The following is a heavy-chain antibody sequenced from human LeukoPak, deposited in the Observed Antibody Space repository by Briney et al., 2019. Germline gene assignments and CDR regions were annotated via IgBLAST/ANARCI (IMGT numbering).Heavy chain of an antibody. Sequence: GASVKVSCKASGYTFTSYGISWVRQAPGQGLEWMGWISAYNGNTNYAQKLQGRVTMTTDTSTSTAYMELRSLRSDDTAVYYCARGRTVAAAGMLAGMDVWGKGTTVTVSS. J-gene: IGHJ6*04. V-gene: IGHV1-18*04. D-gene: IGHD6-13*01. CDR3: ARGRTVAAAGMLAGMDV. CDR2: ISAYNGNT. CDR1: GYTFTSYG.